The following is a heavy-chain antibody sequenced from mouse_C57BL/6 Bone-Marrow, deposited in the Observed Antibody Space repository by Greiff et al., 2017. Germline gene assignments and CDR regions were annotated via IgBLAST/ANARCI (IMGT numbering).Heavy chain of an antibody. CDR3: ACYYGSSCWYFAV. J-gene: IGHJ1*03. V-gene: IGHV1-72*01. Sequence: VQLQQPGAELVKPGASVKLSCKASGYTFTSYWMHWVKQRPGRGLEWIGRIDPNSGGTKYNEKFKSKATLTVDKPSSTAYMQLSRLTSENSAVYYCACYYGSSCWYFAVWGTGTTVTVSS. CDR1: GYTFTSYW. CDR2: IDPNSGGT. D-gene: IGHD1-1*01.